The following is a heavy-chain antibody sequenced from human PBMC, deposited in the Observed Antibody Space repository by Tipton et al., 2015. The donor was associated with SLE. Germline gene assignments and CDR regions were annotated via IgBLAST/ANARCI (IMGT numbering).Heavy chain of an antibody. V-gene: IGHV4-59*11. J-gene: IGHJ5*02. CDR2: IYYSGST. Sequence: TLSLTCTVSGGSISSHYWSWIRQPPGKGLEWIGYIYYSGSTNYNPSLKSRVTISVDTSKNQFSLKLSAVTAADTAVYYCARIPVGLVYCSGGSCFSRWFDPWGQGTLVTVSS. CDR1: GGSISSHY. CDR3: ARIPVGLVYCSGGSCFSRWFDP. D-gene: IGHD2-15*01.